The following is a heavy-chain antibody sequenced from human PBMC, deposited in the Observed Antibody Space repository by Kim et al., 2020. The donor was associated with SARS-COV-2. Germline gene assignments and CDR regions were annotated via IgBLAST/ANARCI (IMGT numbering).Heavy chain of an antibody. CDR2: ISWNSGSI. D-gene: IGHD6-13*01. J-gene: IGHJ6*03. CDR3: ATSIAAAESQYYYYYMDV. CDR1: GFTFDDYA. Sequence: GGSLRLSCAASGFTFDDYAMHWVRQAPGKGLEWVSGISWNSGSIGYADSVKGRFTISRDNAKNSLYLQMNSLRAEDTALYYCATSIAAAESQYYYYYMDVWAKGPRSPSP. V-gene: IGHV3-9*01.